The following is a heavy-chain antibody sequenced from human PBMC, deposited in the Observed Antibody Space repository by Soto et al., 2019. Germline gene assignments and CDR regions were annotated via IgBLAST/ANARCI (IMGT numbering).Heavy chain of an antibody. J-gene: IGHJ4*02. CDR1: GYTFTSYG. CDR3: ARDLGVVITTCFDY. Sequence: VASVKVSCKASGYTFTSYGISWVRQAPGQGLEWMGWISAYNGNTNYAQKLQGRVTMTTDTSTSTAYMELRSLRSDDTAVYYCARDLGVVITTCFDYWGQGTLVTAPQ. D-gene: IGHD3-22*01. V-gene: IGHV1-18*01. CDR2: ISAYNGNT.